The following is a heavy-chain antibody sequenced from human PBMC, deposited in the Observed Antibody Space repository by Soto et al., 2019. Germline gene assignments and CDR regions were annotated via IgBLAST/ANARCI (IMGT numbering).Heavy chain of an antibody. CDR3: ARHGIVEGTELGWFAP. CDR1: GYSFTSYW. Sequence: PGESLKISCKGSGYSFTSYWIGWVRQMPGKGLEWMGIIYPGDSDTRYSPSFQGQVTISADKSISTAYLQWSSLKASDTAMYYCARHGIVEGTELGWFAPWGQGTLVTVSS. CDR2: IYPGDSDT. J-gene: IGHJ5*02. D-gene: IGHD3-22*01. V-gene: IGHV5-51*01.